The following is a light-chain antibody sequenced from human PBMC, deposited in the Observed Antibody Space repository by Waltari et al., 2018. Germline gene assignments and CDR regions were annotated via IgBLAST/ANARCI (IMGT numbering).Light chain of an antibody. CDR2: RAS. V-gene: IGKV3-20*01. CDR3: QQHGTLPAT. CDR1: QSVGSSS. Sequence: IVLTQSPGTASLSPGERVTLSCRASQSVGSSSLAWYQQKPGQAPRLVIYRASRRATGIPDRFSGSGSGTEFSLTISRLEPEDFAVYYCQQHGTLPATFGQGTKVEIK. J-gene: IGKJ1*01.